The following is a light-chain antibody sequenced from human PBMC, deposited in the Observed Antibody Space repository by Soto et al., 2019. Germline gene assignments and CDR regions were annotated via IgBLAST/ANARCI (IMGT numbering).Light chain of an antibody. CDR3: QQYNTWPPYT. J-gene: IGKJ2*01. V-gene: IGKV3-15*01. CDR2: SAS. CDR1: QSVSSSY. Sequence: EIVLTQSPATLSSFPGDRVTLSCRAGQSVSSSYLAWHQQKPGQAPRLLIYSASTRATGVPARFSGSGSGTEFTLTISSLQSEDFAVYYCQQYNTWPPYTFGQGTKVDIK.